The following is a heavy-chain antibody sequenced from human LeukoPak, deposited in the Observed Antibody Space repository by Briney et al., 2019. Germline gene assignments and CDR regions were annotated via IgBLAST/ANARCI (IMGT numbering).Heavy chain of an antibody. V-gene: IGHV3-13*01. Sequence: PGGSLRLSLTASGFTLGRHDMHWVRQTTGEGLEWVAALASGSQTFYAGSVKGRFTVSREDAKNSLYLQMNSLRAGDTAVYYCVREARGYHYTYFDYWGQGTLVTVSS. D-gene: IGHD5-18*01. J-gene: IGHJ4*02. CDR2: LASGSQT. CDR1: GFTLGRHD. CDR3: VREARGYHYTYFDY.